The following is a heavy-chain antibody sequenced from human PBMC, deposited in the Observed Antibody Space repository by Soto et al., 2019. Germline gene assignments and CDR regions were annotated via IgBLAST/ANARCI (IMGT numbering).Heavy chain of an antibody. D-gene: IGHD4-17*01. J-gene: IGHJ4*02. CDR3: ARATVTRRPFDY. V-gene: IGHV3-48*02. CDR1: GFTFSSYS. CDR2: ISSSSRTI. Sequence: GGSLRLSCAASGFTFSSYSMNWVRQAPGKGLEWVSYISSSSRTIYYADSVKGRFTISRDNAKNSLYLQMNSLRDEDTAVYYCARATVTRRPFDYWGQGTLVTVS.